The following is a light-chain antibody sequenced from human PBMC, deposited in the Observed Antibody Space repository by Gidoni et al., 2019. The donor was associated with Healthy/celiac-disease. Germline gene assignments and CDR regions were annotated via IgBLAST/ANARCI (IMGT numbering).Light chain of an antibody. Sequence: EIVMTQSPATLSVSPGERATLSCRASPSVSSKLACYQQKPGQAPRLLIYGASTRATGIPARFMGSGSGTEFTLTICSLQSEDFAVYYCQQYNNWPPWTFGQGTKVEIK. J-gene: IGKJ1*01. V-gene: IGKV3-15*01. CDR2: GAS. CDR3: QQYNNWPPWT. CDR1: PSVSSK.